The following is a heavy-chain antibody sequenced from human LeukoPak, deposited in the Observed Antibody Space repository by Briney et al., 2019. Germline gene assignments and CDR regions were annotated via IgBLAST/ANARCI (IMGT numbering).Heavy chain of an antibody. D-gene: IGHD6-19*01. CDR1: GFTFSSYS. CDR3: ARVSEVIAVADYFDY. V-gene: IGHV3-21*01. J-gene: IGHJ4*02. CDR2: ISSSSSYI. Sequence: GGSLRLSCAASGFTFSSYSMNWVRQAPGKGLEWVSSISSSSSYIYYADSGKGRFTISRDNAKNSLYPQMNSLRAEATAVYYCARVSEVIAVADYFDYWGQGTLATVSS.